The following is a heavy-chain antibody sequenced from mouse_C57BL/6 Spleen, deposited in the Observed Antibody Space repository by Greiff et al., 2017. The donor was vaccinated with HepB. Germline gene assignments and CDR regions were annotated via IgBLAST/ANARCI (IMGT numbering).Heavy chain of an antibody. V-gene: IGHV1-64*01. CDR2: IHPNSGST. J-gene: IGHJ4*01. CDR3: ARGIYSNSDYYAMDY. CDR1: GYTFTSYW. D-gene: IGHD2-5*01. Sequence: QVQLQQPGAELVKPGASVKLSCKASGYTFTSYWMHWVKQRPGQGLEWIGMIHPNSGSTNYNEKFKSKATLTVDKSSSTAYMQLSSLTSEESAVYYCARGIYSNSDYYAMDYWGQGTSVTVSS.